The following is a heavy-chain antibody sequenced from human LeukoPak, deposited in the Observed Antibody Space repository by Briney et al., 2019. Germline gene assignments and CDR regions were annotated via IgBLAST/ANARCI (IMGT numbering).Heavy chain of an antibody. J-gene: IGHJ6*03. CDR2: IYYSGST. CDR1: GGSISSGGYY. V-gene: IGHV4-31*03. Sequence: SETLSLTCTVSGGSISSGGYYWSWIRQHPGKGLEWIGYIYYSGSTYYNPSLKSRVTISVDTSKNQFSLKLSSVTAADTAVYYCASCQLLYAPNYYYMDVWGKGTTVTVSS. CDR3: ASCQLLYAPNYYYMDV. D-gene: IGHD2-2*02.